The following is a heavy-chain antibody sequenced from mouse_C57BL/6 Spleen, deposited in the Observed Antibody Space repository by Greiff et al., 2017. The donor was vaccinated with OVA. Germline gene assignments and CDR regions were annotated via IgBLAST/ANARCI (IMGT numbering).Heavy chain of an antibody. CDR3: ARRITTVVAKDYAMDY. CDR1: GYTFTSYW. CDR2: IDPSDSYT. Sequence: QVQLQQSGAELVMPGASVKLSCKASGYTFTSYWMHWVKQRPGQGLEWIGEIDPSDSYTNYNQKFKGKSTLTVDKSSSTAYMQLSSLTSEDSAVYYCARRITTVVAKDYAMDYWGQGTSVTVSS. D-gene: IGHD1-1*01. V-gene: IGHV1-69*01. J-gene: IGHJ4*01.